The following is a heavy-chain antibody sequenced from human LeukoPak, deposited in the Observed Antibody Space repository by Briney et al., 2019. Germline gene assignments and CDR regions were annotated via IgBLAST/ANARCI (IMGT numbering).Heavy chain of an antibody. V-gene: IGHV3-30*18. Sequence: PGRSLRLSCAASGFTFNSCGMHWVRQAPGKGLEWVAVISYDGTNKYYAASVKGRITISRDNSKNTLYLQMNDLRAEDTAVYYCAKEHGSGSYPPYYFDYWGQGTLVTVSS. J-gene: IGHJ4*02. CDR1: GFTFNSCG. CDR2: ISYDGTNK. D-gene: IGHD3-10*01. CDR3: AKEHGSGSYPPYYFDY.